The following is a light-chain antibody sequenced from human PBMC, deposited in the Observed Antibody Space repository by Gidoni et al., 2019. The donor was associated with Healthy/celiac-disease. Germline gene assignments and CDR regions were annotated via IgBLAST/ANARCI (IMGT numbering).Light chain of an antibody. CDR3: QQYNSYSTWT. Sequence: DIQMTQSPSTLSASVGDRVTITCRASQRISSWLACYQQKPGKAPKLLIYKASTLESGVPSRFSGSGSGTEFTLTISSLQPDDFATYYCQQYNSYSTWTFGQGTKVEIK. CDR2: KAS. J-gene: IGKJ1*01. CDR1: QRISSW. V-gene: IGKV1-5*03.